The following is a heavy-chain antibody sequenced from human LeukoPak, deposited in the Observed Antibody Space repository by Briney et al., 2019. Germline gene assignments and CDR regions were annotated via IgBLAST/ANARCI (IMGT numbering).Heavy chain of an antibody. CDR3: ARHYGP. J-gene: IGHJ5*02. Sequence: PSETLSHTCTVPGGSTTSSYYYWGWTSQPPGKGLEWIGSIYDSGSAYSIPSLRSRVTISVDTSKDQFSLKLNSVTAADTAVFYCARHYGPWGQGALVTVSS. CDR1: GGSTTSSYYY. V-gene: IGHV4-39*01. D-gene: IGHD3-10*01. CDR2: IYDSGSA.